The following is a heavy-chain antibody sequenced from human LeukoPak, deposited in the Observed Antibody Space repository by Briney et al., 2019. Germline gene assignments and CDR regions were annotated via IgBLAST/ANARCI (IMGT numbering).Heavy chain of an antibody. CDR1: GYTFTGYY. CDR3: ARVLSYHIPRYSSGWYDY. Sequence: GASVKVSCKASGYTFTGYYMHWVRQAPGQGLEWMGWINPNSGGTNYAQKLQGRVTMTTDTSTSTAYMELRSLRSDDTAVYYCARVLSYHIPRYSSGWYDYWGQGTLVTVSS. CDR2: INPNSGGT. V-gene: IGHV1-2*02. D-gene: IGHD6-19*01. J-gene: IGHJ4*02.